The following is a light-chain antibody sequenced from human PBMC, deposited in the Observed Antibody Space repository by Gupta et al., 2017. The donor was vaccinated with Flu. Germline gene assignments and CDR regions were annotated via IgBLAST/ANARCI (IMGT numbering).Light chain of an antibody. CDR3: NSYTTSSTFV. CDR2: DVS. J-gene: IGLJ1*01. V-gene: IGLV2-14*03. Sequence: SITISCTGTRGDIGDYKDVSWYQQYPGKAPKLIIYDVSNRPARVADRFSGYKSGTTASLTISGHQAEDEADYFCNSYTTSSTFVFGSGTTVTVL. CDR1: RGDIGDYKD.